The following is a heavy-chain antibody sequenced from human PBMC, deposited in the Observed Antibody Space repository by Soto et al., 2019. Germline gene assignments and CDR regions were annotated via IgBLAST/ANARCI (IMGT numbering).Heavy chain of an antibody. J-gene: IGHJ6*02. CDR2: IIPIFGTA. V-gene: IGHV1-69*13. CDR1: GGTFSSYA. CDR3: ARDLAWVCPGNGCYTNEGNYGMDV. D-gene: IGHD2-2*02. Sequence: GASVKVSCKASGGTFSSYAISWVRQAPGQGLEWMGGIIPIFGTANYAQKFQGRVTITADESTSTAYMELSSLRSEDTAVYYCARDLAWVCPGNGCYTNEGNYGMDVWGQGTSVTVSS.